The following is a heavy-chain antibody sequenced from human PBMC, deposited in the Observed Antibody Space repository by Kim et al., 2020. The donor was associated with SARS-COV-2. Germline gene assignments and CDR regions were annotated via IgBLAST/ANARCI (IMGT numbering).Heavy chain of an antibody. Sequence: SETLSLTCTVSGGSISSGGYYWSWIRQHPGKGLEWIWYIYYSGSTYYNPSLKSRVTISVDTSKNQFSLKLSSVTAADTAVYYCARVGWSRGYYSVDYWGQGTLVTVSS. CDR3: ARVGWSRGYYSVDY. CDR1: GGSISSGGYY. D-gene: IGHD3-3*01. V-gene: IGHV4-31*03. J-gene: IGHJ4*02. CDR2: IYYSGST.